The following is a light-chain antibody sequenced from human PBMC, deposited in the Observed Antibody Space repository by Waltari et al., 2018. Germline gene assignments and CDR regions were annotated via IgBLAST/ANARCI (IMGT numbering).Light chain of an antibody. CDR2: AAS. Sequence: AIRMTQSPSSFSASTGDRVSLTCRASQGISSYLAWYQQKPGKAPKLLIYAASTLQSGVPSRFSGSGSGTDFTLTISCLQSEDFATYYCQHYYSYPYTFGQGTKVEIK. CDR3: QHYYSYPYT. CDR1: QGISSY. V-gene: IGKV1-8*01. J-gene: IGKJ2*01.